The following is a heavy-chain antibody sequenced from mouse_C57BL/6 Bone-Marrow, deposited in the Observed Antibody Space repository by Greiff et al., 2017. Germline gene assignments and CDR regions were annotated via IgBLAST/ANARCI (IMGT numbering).Heavy chain of an antibody. D-gene: IGHD2-1*01. J-gene: IGHJ2*01. CDR3: ARNRCNSGY. Sequence: VKLVASGPGLVQPSQSLSITCTVSGFSLPSYGVHWVRQSPGKGLEWLGVIWSGGSTDYNAAFISRLSISKDNSTSQVFFKMNSLQADDTAIYYCARNRCNSGYWGQGTTLTVSS. CDR2: IWSGGST. CDR1: GFSLPSYG. V-gene: IGHV2-2*01.